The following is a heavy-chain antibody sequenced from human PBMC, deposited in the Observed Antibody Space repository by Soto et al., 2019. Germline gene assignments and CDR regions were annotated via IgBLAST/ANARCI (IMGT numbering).Heavy chain of an antibody. Sequence: GASVKVSCKASGYTFTTYGISWVRQAPGQGLEWMGWISAYSGSTKFAQKLQGRVTMTTDTSTTTAYMELRSLTSDDTAVYYCARDFTKSSSWNYYFEYWGQGTLVTVSS. V-gene: IGHV1-18*01. CDR3: ARDFTKSSSWNYYFEY. CDR2: ISAYSGST. J-gene: IGHJ4*02. CDR1: GYTFTTYG. D-gene: IGHD6-13*01.